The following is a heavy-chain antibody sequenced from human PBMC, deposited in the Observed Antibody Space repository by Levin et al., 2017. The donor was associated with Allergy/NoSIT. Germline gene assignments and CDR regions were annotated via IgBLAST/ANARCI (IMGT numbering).Heavy chain of an antibody. CDR3: ARRYYYDKRGYYGIDV. CDR1: GGSISSSDYY. Sequence: PSETLSLTCTVSGGSISSSDYYGSWMRQPPGKGREWIGYIYYSGSTSYNPSPRSRVTISLDTSQNELSLNLRSVTAADTAVYYCARRYYYDKRGYYGIDVWGPGTTVTVSS. D-gene: IGHD3-22*01. CDR2: IYYSGST. J-gene: IGHJ6*02. V-gene: IGHV4-30-4*01.